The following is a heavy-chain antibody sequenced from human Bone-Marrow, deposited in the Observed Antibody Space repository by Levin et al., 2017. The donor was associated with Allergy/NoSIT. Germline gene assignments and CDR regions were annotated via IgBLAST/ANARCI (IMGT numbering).Heavy chain of an antibody. CDR3: AREGIVVAGASSTSYYFGMDV. CDR2: ISGRATTK. J-gene: IGHJ6*02. Sequence: LSLTCAASGFTFSDYYITWIRQAPGKGPELVSYISGRATTKYYADSVKGRCTISRDNAENSLYLQMNSLRAEDTAVYFCAREGIVVAGASSTSYYFGMDVWGQGTTVTVSS. V-gene: IGHV3-11*01. CDR1: GFTFSDYY. D-gene: IGHD2-15*01.